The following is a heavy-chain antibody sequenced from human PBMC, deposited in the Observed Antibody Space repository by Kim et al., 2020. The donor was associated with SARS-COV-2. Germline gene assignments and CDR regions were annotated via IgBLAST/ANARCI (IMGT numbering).Heavy chain of an antibody. Sequence: GGSLRLSCAASGFTFSSYGMHWVRQAPGKGLEWVAVISYDGSQKYYVDSVKGRFTISRDNSKNTLYLQMNSLGAEDTAVYYCAKECYDILTGYSRFGYGMDVWGQGTTVTVSS. V-gene: IGHV3-30*18. D-gene: IGHD3-9*01. CDR3: AKECYDILTGYSRFGYGMDV. J-gene: IGHJ6*02. CDR1: GFTFSSYG. CDR2: ISYDGSQK.